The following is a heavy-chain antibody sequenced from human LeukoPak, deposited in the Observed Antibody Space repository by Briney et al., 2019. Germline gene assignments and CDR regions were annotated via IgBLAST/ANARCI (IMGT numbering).Heavy chain of an antibody. D-gene: IGHD2-15*01. CDR3: ARDCGGGSCYGPYDAFDI. V-gene: IGHV3-48*03. Sequence: PGGSLRLSCAASGFTFSNYAMNWVRQAPGKGLEWVSYISSSGSTIYYADSVKGRFTISRDNAKNSLYLQMNSLRAEDTAVYYCARDCGGGSCYGPYDAFDIWGQGTMVTVSS. CDR1: GFTFSNYA. J-gene: IGHJ3*02. CDR2: ISSSGSTI.